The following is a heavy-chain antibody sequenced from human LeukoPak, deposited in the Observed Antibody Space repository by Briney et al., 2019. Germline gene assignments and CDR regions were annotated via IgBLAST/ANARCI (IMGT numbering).Heavy chain of an antibody. V-gene: IGHV1-46*01. CDR2: INPSDGST. Sequence: ASVKVSCKASGYTFTSYYMHWVRQAPGQGFEWMGIINPSDGSTSCAQKFQGRVTMTRDTSTSTAYMELSSLRSEDTGVYYCARANPGYSSRWVGLDYWGQGTLVTVSS. CDR1: GYTFTSYY. CDR3: ARANPGYSSRWVGLDY. D-gene: IGHD6-13*01. J-gene: IGHJ4*02.